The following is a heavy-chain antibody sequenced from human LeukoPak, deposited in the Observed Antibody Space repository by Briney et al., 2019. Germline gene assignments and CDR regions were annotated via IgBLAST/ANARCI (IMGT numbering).Heavy chain of an antibody. CDR2: IIPIFGTA. D-gene: IGHD2-15*01. CDR1: GDTFSSYA. J-gene: IGHJ5*02. V-gene: IGHV1-69*13. Sequence: ASVKVSCKASGDTFSSYAISWVRQAPGQGLEWMGGIIPIFGTANYAQKFQGRVTITADESTSTAYMELSSLRSEDTAVYYCARGSVVAATNWFDPWGQGTLVTVSS. CDR3: ARGSVVAATNWFDP.